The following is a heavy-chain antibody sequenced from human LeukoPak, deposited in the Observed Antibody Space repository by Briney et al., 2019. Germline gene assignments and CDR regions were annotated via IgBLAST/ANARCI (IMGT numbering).Heavy chain of an antibody. CDR3: ARYHCTSISCGLDP. J-gene: IGHJ5*02. V-gene: IGHV4-30-4*08. Sequence: SETLSLTCTVSGGSIRRSDYYWSWIRQPPGKGLEWIGYIYYSGSTYYNPSLNSRITISVDTSKNQFSLHLNSVTAADTAVYYCARYHCTSISCGLDPWGQGTLVTVSS. D-gene: IGHD2-2*01. CDR2: IYYSGST. CDR1: GGSIRRSDYY.